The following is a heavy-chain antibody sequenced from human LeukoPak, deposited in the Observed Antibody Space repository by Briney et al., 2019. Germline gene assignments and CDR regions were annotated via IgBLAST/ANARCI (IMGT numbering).Heavy chain of an antibody. CDR2: IYYSGST. D-gene: IGHD3-3*01. Sequence: KPSETLSLTCTVSGGSISSSSYYWGWIRQPPGKGLEWIGSIYYSGSTYYHPSLKSRVTISVDTSKNQFSLKLSSVTAADTAVYYCARGNYDFWSGYYTSSFDYWGQGTLVTVSS. CDR1: GGSISSSSYY. CDR3: ARGNYDFWSGYYTSSFDY. J-gene: IGHJ4*02. V-gene: IGHV4-39*07.